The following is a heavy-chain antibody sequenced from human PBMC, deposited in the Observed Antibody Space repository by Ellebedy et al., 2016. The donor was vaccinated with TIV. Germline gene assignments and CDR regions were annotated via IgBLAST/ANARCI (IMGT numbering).Heavy chain of an antibody. CDR2: INPASGNS. V-gene: IGHV1-46*01. Sequence: ASVKVSCKASGYTFTSYFLYWVRRAPGQGLEWMGIINPASGNSNYAQKFQGRVTMTRDTSTSTVYMELSSLRSEDTAVYYCARGDNYYYDSSGYYYNYWGQGTLVTVSS. D-gene: IGHD3-22*01. CDR1: GYTFTSYF. CDR3: ARGDNYYYDSSGYYYNY. J-gene: IGHJ4*02.